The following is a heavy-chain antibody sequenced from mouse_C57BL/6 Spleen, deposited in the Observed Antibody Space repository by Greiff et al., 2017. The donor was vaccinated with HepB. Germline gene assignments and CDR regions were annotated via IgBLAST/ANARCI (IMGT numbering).Heavy chain of an antibody. CDR3: AMRSGSSYAWFAY. CDR1: GFTFSDYG. CDR2: ISSGSSTI. J-gene: IGHJ3*01. Sequence: EVKVVESGGGLVKPGGSLKLSCAASGFTFSDYGMHWVRQAPEKGLEWVAYISSGSSTIYYADTVKGRFTISRDNAKNTLFLQMTSLRSEDTAIYYCAMRSGSSYAWFAYWGQGTLVTVSA. D-gene: IGHD1-1*01. V-gene: IGHV5-17*01.